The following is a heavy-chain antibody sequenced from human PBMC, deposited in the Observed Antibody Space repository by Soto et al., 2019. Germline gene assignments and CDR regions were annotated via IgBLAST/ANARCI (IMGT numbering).Heavy chain of an antibody. CDR1: GGSISSSSYY. Sequence: QLQLQESGPGLVKPSETLSLTCTVSGGSISSSSYYWGWIRQPPGKGLEWIGSIYYSGSTYYNPSLKSRVTISVDTSKNQFSLKLSSVTAADTAVYYCARRLYYYDSSGYAFDYWGQGTLVTVSS. D-gene: IGHD3-22*01. V-gene: IGHV4-39*01. CDR3: ARRLYYYDSSGYAFDY. CDR2: IYYSGST. J-gene: IGHJ4*02.